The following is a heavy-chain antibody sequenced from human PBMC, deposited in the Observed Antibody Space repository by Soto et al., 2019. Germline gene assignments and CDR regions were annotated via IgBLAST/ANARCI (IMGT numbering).Heavy chain of an antibody. D-gene: IGHD2-2*01. CDR1: GFTFSSYS. V-gene: IGHV3-21*01. Sequence: PGGSLSLSCAASGFTFSSYSMNWVRQAPGKGLEWVSSISSSSSYIYYADSVKGRFTISRDNAKNSLYLQMNSLRAEDTAVYYCARERYCSSTSCYLNWFDPWGQGTLVTVSS. J-gene: IGHJ5*02. CDR2: ISSSSSYI. CDR3: ARERYCSSTSCYLNWFDP.